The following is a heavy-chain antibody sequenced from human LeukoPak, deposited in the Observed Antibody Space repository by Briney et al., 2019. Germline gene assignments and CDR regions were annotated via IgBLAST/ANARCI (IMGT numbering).Heavy chain of an antibody. Sequence: GASVKVSCKASGYTFTGYYMHWVRQAPGQGLEWMGWINPNSGGTSYAQKFQGWVTMTRDTSISTAYMELSRLRSDDTAVYYCARGTYYGSGSYYNPYRERYYYGMDVWGQGTTVTVSS. D-gene: IGHD3-10*01. J-gene: IGHJ6*02. V-gene: IGHV1-2*04. CDR3: ARGTYYGSGSYYNPYRERYYYGMDV. CDR2: INPNSGGT. CDR1: GYTFTGYY.